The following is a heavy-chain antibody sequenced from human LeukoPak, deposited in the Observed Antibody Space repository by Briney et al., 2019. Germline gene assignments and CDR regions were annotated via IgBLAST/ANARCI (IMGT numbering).Heavy chain of an antibody. D-gene: IGHD3-9*01. CDR2: ISSSSSYI. V-gene: IGHV3-21*01. J-gene: IGHJ4*02. Sequence: GGSLRLSCAASGFTFSSYSMNWVRQAPGKGLEWVSSISSSSSYIYYADSVKGRFTISRDNAKNSLYLQMNSLRAEDTAVYYCARVRYSGAPPDYWGQGTLVTVSS. CDR1: GFTFSSYS. CDR3: ARVRYSGAPPDY.